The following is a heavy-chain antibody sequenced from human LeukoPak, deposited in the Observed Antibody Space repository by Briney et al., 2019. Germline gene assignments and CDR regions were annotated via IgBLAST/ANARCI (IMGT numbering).Heavy chain of an antibody. CDR3: ARPYYYDSRIDP. J-gene: IGHJ5*02. D-gene: IGHD3-22*01. V-gene: IGHV4-30-4*01. CDR1: GGSISSGDYY. Sequence: SETLSLTCTVSGGSISSGDYYWSWIRQPPGKGLEWIGYMYYSGSTYYNPSLKCRITISLDMSKNQFSLKLSSVTAADTAVYYCARPYYYDSRIDPWGQGTLVTVSS. CDR2: MYYSGST.